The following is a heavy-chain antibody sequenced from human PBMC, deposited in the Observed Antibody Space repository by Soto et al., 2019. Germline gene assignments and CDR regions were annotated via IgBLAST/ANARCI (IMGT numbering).Heavy chain of an antibody. V-gene: IGHV4-59*12. CDR2: IYYSGST. J-gene: IGHJ4*02. Sequence: SETLSLTCTVSGGSISSYYWSWIRQPPGKGLEWIGYIYYSGSTNYNPSLKSRVTISVDTSKNQFSLKLSSVTAADTAVYYCARIGTTYCGGDCYSNYFDYWGQGTLVTVS. CDR1: GGSISSYY. CDR3: ARIGTTYCGGDCYSNYFDY. D-gene: IGHD2-21*02.